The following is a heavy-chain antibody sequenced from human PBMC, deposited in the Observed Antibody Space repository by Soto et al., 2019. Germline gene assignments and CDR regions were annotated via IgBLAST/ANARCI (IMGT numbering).Heavy chain of an antibody. J-gene: IGHJ3*02. Sequence: QVQLVQSGAEVKKPGSSVKVSCKASGGTFSSYTISWVRQAPGQGLEWMGRIIPILGIANYAQKFQGRVTITADKSTSTAYMELSSLRSEDTAVYYCARAPQRWLQFADAFDIWGQGTMVTVSS. CDR1: GGTFSSYT. CDR2: IIPILGIA. D-gene: IGHD5-12*01. V-gene: IGHV1-69*02. CDR3: ARAPQRWLQFADAFDI.